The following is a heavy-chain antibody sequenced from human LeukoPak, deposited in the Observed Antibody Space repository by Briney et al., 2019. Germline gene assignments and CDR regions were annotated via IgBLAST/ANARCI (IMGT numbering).Heavy chain of an antibody. Sequence: ASVKVSCKASGYTFTSYDINWVRQATGQGLEWMGWMNPNSGNTGYAQKFQGRVTIIRNTSISTAYMELSSLRSEDTAVYYCARGPEAYCSGGSCYSDGDDAFDIWGQGTMVTVSS. V-gene: IGHV1-8*03. CDR1: GYTFTSYD. J-gene: IGHJ3*02. D-gene: IGHD2-15*01. CDR2: MNPNSGNT. CDR3: ARGPEAYCSGGSCYSDGDDAFDI.